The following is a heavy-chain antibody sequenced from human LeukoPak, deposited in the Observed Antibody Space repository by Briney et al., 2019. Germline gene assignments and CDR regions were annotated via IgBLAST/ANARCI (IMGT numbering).Heavy chain of an antibody. CDR2: ISSSGSTV. Sequence: GGSLRLSCAASGFTFSTYEMNWVRQAPGKGLEWVSHISSSGSTVYYADSVKGRFTISRDNAKNSLYLQMNSLRAEDTAVYYCARRYCSSTSCLLDYWGQGTLVTVSS. CDR3: ARRYCSSTSCLLDY. V-gene: IGHV3-48*03. J-gene: IGHJ4*02. CDR1: GFTFSTYE. D-gene: IGHD2-2*01.